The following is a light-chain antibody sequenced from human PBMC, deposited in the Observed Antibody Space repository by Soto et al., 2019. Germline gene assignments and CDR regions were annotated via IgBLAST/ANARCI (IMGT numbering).Light chain of an antibody. CDR3: QQYNSYPWT. J-gene: IGKJ1*01. V-gene: IGKV1-5*03. CDR1: QNIRTS. Sequence: DIQMTQSPSTLSASVEDRVTITCRAGQNIRTSLAWYQQKPGKAPNLLIYKASTLESGVPSRFSGSGSETEFSLTISSLQPDDFATYYCQQYNSYPWTFGQGTKVEIK. CDR2: KAS.